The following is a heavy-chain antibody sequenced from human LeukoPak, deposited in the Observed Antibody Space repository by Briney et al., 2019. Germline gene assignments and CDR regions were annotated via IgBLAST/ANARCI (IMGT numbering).Heavy chain of an antibody. V-gene: IGHV1-2*02. CDR2: INPNSGGT. CDR1: GYTFTVYY. D-gene: IGHD1-1*01. Sequence: ASVKVSCKASGYTFTVYYMHWVRQAPGQGLEWMGWINPNSGGTNYAQKFQGRVTMTGDTSISTAYMGLSRLRSDDTAVYYCARGRSTTGTFFIYWGQGTLVTVSS. CDR3: ARGRSTTGTFFIY. J-gene: IGHJ4*02.